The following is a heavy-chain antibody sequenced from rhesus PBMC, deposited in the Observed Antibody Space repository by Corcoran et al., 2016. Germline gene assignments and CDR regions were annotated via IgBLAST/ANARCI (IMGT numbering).Heavy chain of an antibody. D-gene: IGHD3-3*01. Sequence: EVQLVQSGAEVKRPGESLKISCKTSGYSFTSYWISWVRQMPGKGLAWMGAIDLSDSDTRYTPSFQVQVTISAAQSNSMAYLQWSRLKASDTATYYCAKGKYWDWLSLKSYGLDFWGQVVVVTVSS. CDR2: IDLSDSDT. J-gene: IGHJ6*01. V-gene: IGHV5-20*01. CDR3: AKGKYWDWLSLKSYGLDF. CDR1: GYSFTSYW.